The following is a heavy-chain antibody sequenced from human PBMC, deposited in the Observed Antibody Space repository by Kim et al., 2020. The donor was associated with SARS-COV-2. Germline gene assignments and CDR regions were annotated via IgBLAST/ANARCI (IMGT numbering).Heavy chain of an antibody. CDR1: GFSVSNYW. V-gene: IGHV3-74*01. J-gene: IGHJ6*02. CDR2: ISRDGRYT. D-gene: IGHD3-10*02. CDR3: ARGMFSSGFDV. Sequence: GGSLRLSCAASGFSVSNYWINWVRHAPGKGLVWVARISRDGRYTHYADSVKGQFTLSSDNAEKSRFLQMNSLRAEDTAVYYCARGMFSSGFDVWGQGTTGRVSS.